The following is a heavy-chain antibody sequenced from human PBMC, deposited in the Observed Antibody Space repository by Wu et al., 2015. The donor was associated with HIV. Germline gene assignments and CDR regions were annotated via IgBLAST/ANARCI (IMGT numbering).Heavy chain of an antibody. V-gene: IGHV1-2*02. CDR1: GYTFTGYY. CDR2: INPNSGGT. Sequence: QVQLVQSGAEVKKPGASVKVSCKASGYTFTGYYMHWVRQAPGQGLEWMGWINPNSGGTNYAQKFQGRVTMTRDTSISTAYMELSRLRSDDTAVYYCARVESRYSGELLPPDYVGQGTLVTVSS. J-gene: IGHJ4*02. CDR3: ARVESRYSGELLPPDY. D-gene: IGHD1-26*01.